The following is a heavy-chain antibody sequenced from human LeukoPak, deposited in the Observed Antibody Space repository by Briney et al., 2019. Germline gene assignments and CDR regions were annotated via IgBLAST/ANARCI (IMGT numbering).Heavy chain of an antibody. Sequence: PSETLSLTCTVSGGSISSYYWSWIRQPPGKGLEWIGYIYYSGSTNYNPSLKSRVTISVDTSKNQFSLKLSSVTAADTAVYYCARAGRAVDYGYYFDYWGQGTLVTVSS. D-gene: IGHD4/OR15-4a*01. V-gene: IGHV4-59*01. CDR3: ARAGRAVDYGYYFDY. CDR2: IYYSGST. CDR1: GGSISSYY. J-gene: IGHJ4*02.